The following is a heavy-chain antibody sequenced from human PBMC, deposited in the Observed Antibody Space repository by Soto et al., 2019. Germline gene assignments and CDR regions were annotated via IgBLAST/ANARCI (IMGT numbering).Heavy chain of an antibody. CDR2: IYYSGST. D-gene: IGHD2-2*01. J-gene: IGHJ5*02. CDR3: ARSPRSRVVVPAPSFDP. V-gene: IGHV4-31*03. CDR1: GGSISSGGYY. Sequence: SEPLSLTCTVSGGSISSGGYYWSWIRQHPGKGLEWIGYIYYSGSTYYNPSLKSGVTISVDTSKNQFSLKLSSVTAADTAVYYCARSPRSRVVVPAPSFDPWGQGTLVTVSS.